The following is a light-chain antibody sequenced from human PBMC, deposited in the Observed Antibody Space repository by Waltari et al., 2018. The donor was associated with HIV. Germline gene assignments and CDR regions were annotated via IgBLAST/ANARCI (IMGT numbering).Light chain of an antibody. Sequence: QSALTQPASVSGSPGQSITISCTGTSSDVGIYNLVPWYQQYPGKAPKLMIYEGSKRSSGVSNRFSGSKSGNTASLTISGLQTEDEADYYCCSYAGSFVVFGGGTKLTVL. CDR1: SSDVGIYNL. CDR2: EGS. V-gene: IGLV2-23*01. CDR3: CSYAGSFVV. J-gene: IGLJ2*01.